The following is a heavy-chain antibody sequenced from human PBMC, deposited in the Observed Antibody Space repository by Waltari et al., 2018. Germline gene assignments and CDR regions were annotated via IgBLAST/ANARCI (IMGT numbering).Heavy chain of an antibody. D-gene: IGHD2-15*01. J-gene: IGHJ4*02. CDR2: MRSKADGHTT. Sequence: EVKLVESGGGLVQPGGSLRLSCTASGFIFSDHYMDWVRQAPGKGLEWVGRMRSKADGHTTEYAASVKGRFTISRDDSENSLYLQMNSLKIEDTAVYYCSRDRGGHGGNPTHWGQGTLVIVSS. V-gene: IGHV3-72*01. CDR3: SRDRGGHGGNPTH. CDR1: GFIFSDHY.